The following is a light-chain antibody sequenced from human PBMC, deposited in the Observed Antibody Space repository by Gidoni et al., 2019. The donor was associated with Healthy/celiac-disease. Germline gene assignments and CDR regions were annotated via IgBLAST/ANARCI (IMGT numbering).Light chain of an antibody. CDR2: YAS. CDR1: QSSGSS. J-gene: IGKJ2*01. Sequence: EIVLTQYPDFQSVTPKEKVTLTCRSSQSSGSSLHWYQQKPDQSPKLLIKYASQSFSGVPSRFSGSGSVTDFTLTINSLEAEDAATYYCHQSSSLPYTFGQGTKLEIK. V-gene: IGKV6-21*01. CDR3: HQSSSLPYT.